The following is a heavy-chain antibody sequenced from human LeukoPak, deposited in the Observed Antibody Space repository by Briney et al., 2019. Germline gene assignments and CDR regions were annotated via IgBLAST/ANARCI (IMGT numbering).Heavy chain of an antibody. D-gene: IGHD4-23*01. CDR2: ISSSSSYI. CDR1: GFTFSSYA. Sequence: GGSLRLSCAVSGFTFSSYAMSRVRQAPGKGLEWVSSISSSSSYIYYADSVKGRFTISRDNAKNSLYLQMNSLRAEDAAVYYCARARLRWFDAFDIWGQGTMVSVSS. CDR3: ARARLRWFDAFDI. J-gene: IGHJ3*02. V-gene: IGHV3-21*01.